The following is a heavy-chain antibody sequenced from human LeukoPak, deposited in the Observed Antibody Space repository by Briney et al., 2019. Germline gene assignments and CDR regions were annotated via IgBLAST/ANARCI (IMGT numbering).Heavy chain of an antibody. Sequence: GGSLRLPCAASGFTFSSRWMSWVRQVPGKGLEWVANTKQDGSEKYYVDSVKGRFTISRDNAKNSLYLQMNSLRVDDTAVYYCARDSDGYDLWGQGTLVTVSS. D-gene: IGHD2-15*01. V-gene: IGHV3-7*01. J-gene: IGHJ4*02. CDR1: GFTFSSRW. CDR3: ARDSDGYDL. CDR2: TKQDGSEK.